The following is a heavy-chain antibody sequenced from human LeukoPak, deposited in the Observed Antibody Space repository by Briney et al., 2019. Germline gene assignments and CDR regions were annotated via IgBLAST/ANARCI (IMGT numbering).Heavy chain of an antibody. CDR3: ARGGDIVVVPTTMDY. Sequence: GGSLRLSCAASGFTFSNYSMNWVRQAPGKGLEWVSYISSSSSTIYYADSVKGRFTISRDNAKNSLYLQMNSLRAEDTAVYYCARGGDIVVVPTTMDYWGQGTLVTVSS. J-gene: IGHJ4*02. V-gene: IGHV3-48*04. CDR1: GFTFSNYS. CDR2: ISSSSSTI. D-gene: IGHD2-2*01.